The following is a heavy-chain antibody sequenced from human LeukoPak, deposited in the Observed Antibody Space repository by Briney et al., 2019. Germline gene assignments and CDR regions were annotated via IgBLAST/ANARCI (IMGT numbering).Heavy chain of an antibody. CDR3: ARDVGGGP. V-gene: IGHV4-34*01. CDR2: INHSGGT. Sequence: SETLSLTCAVYGGSFSGYFWSWIRQPPGKGLEWIGEINHSGGTNYNPSLKSRVTISVDTSKNQFSLKLSSVTAADTAVYYCARDVGGGPWGQGTLVTVSS. J-gene: IGHJ5*02. CDR1: GGSFSGYF. D-gene: IGHD2-15*01.